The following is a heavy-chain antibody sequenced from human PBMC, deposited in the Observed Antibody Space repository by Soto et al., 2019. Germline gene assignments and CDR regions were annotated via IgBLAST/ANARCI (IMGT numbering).Heavy chain of an antibody. J-gene: IGHJ3*02. CDR1: GFTFSSYS. V-gene: IGHV3-21*01. CDR3: ARGASHWRAFDI. CDR2: ISSSSSYI. D-gene: IGHD1-1*01. Sequence: GGSLRLSCAASGFTFSSYSMNWVRQAPGKGLEWVSSISSSSSYIYYADSVKGRFTISRDNAKNSLYLQMNGLRAEDTAVYYCARGASHWRAFDIWGQGTMVTVSS.